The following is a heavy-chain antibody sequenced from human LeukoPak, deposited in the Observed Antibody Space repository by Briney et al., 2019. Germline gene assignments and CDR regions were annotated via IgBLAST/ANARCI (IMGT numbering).Heavy chain of an antibody. CDR1: GGTFSSYA. CDR3: ARGGPIVVVPAATPYYYYYGMDV. J-gene: IGHJ6*02. V-gene: IGHV1-69*05. D-gene: IGHD2-2*01. CDR2: IIPIFGTA. Sequence: SVKVSCKASGGTFSSYAISWVRQAPGQGLEWMGGIIPIFGTANYAQKLQGRVTMTTDTSTSTAYMELRSLRSDDTAVYYCARGGPIVVVPAATPYYYYYGMDVWGQGTTVTVSS.